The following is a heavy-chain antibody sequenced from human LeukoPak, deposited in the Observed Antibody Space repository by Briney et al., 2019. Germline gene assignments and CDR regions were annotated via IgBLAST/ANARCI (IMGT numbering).Heavy chain of an antibody. CDR2: ISWNSGSI. CDR3: AKDLDTAMVTRYFDL. J-gene: IGHJ2*01. D-gene: IGHD5-18*01. V-gene: IGHV3-9*01. Sequence: PGGSLRLSCAASGFTFDDYAMHWVRQAPGKGLEWVSGISWNSGSIGYADSVKGRFTISRDNAKNSLYLQMNSLRAEDTALYHCAKDLDTAMVTRYFDLWGRGTLVTVSS. CDR1: GFTFDDYA.